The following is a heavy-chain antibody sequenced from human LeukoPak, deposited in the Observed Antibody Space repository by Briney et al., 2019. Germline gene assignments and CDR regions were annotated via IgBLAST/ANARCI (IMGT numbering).Heavy chain of an antibody. J-gene: IGHJ4*02. D-gene: IGHD3-10*01. Sequence: GSLRLSCAASGFTFSSYAMSWVRQAPGKGLEWIGSVFYSGSTYYNPSLKSRVTISVDTSRNQFSLKLSSVTAADTAIYYCARQIPNTMVRGVIFRPYFDYWGQGTLVTVSS. CDR2: VFYSGST. CDR3: ARQIPNTMVRGVIFRPYFDY. V-gene: IGHV4-39*01. CDR1: GFTFSSYA.